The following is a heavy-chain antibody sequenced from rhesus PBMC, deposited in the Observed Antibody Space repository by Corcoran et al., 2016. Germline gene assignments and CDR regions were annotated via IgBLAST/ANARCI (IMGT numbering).Heavy chain of an antibody. Sequence: QVQLVQSGAEVKKPGSSVKVSCKASVSTFTDYSIHWVGQAPGQGLEWMGETHPSAGGTNYAQSLQGRGTGARDTSTSTAFRERSSRRSGDTAVYDCARERYSGSWNFGYWGQGVLVTVSS. J-gene: IGHJ4*01. CDR3: ARERYSGSWNFGY. CDR2: THPSAGGT. D-gene: IGHD6-25*01. V-gene: IGHV1-138*01. CDR1: VSTFTDYS.